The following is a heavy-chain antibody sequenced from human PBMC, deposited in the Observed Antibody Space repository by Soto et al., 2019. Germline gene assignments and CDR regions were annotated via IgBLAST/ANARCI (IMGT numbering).Heavy chain of an antibody. CDR3: AKGQGDNTIPIDY. CDR1: GFTFSSYA. J-gene: IGHJ4*02. Sequence: VQLVESGGGVVQPGRSLRLSCAASGFTFSSYAMYWVRQAPGKGLEWVAGLSYDGTNKYYLESVKGRFSISRDNSRNTLYLQMTSLRAEDTAVYYCAKGQGDNTIPIDYWGQGTLVTVSS. D-gene: IGHD1-1*01. CDR2: LSYDGTNK. V-gene: IGHV3-30*18.